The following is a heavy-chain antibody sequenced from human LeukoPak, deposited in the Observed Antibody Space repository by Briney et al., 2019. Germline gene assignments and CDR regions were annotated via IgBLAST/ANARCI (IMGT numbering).Heavy chain of an antibody. CDR3: ARGVVGTTSNYYYFDY. V-gene: IGHV4-59*01. CDR2: IYYTGTT. Sequence: SETLSLTCSVSGSYISSYYWSWIRQAPGKGLEWIGFIYYTGTTNSNSSLKSRVTISVDASRQQFSLNLSSVTAADTAVYYCARGVVGTTSNYYYFDYWGQGTLVTVSS. D-gene: IGHD1-26*01. J-gene: IGHJ4*02. CDR1: GSYISSYY.